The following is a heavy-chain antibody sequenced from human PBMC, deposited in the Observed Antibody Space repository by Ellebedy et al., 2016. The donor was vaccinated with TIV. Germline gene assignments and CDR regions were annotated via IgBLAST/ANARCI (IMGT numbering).Heavy chain of an antibody. CDR3: AKGGGDDYGDSYYFDY. CDR2: ISGSGGST. J-gene: IGHJ4*02. Sequence: GESLKISCAASGFTFSSYAMSWVRQAPGKGLEWVSAISGSGGSTYYADSVKGRFTISRDNSKNTLYLQMNSLRAEDTAVYYCAKGGGDDYGDSYYFDYWGQGTLVTVSS. CDR1: GFTFSSYA. V-gene: IGHV3-23*01. D-gene: IGHD4-17*01.